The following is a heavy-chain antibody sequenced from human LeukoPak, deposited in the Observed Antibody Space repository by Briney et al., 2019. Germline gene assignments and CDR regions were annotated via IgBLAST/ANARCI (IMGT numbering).Heavy chain of an antibody. CDR1: GFTFDDYA. J-gene: IGHJ6*02. V-gene: IGHV3-9*01. CDR3: AKDTPYYYGMGV. CDR2: ISWNSGSI. Sequence: GRSLRLSCAASGFTFDDYAMHWVRQAPGKGLEWVSGISWNSGSIGYADSVKGRFTISRDNAKNSLYLQMNSLRAEDTALYYCAKDTPYYYGMGVWGQGTTVTVSS.